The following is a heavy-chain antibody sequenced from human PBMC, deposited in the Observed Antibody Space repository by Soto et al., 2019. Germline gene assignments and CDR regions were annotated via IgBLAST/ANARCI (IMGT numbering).Heavy chain of an antibody. CDR2: IYHSGST. J-gene: IGHJ3*02. Sequence: SETLSLTCAVSGGSISSGGYSWSWTRQPPGKGLEWIGYIYHSGSTYYNPSLKSRVTISVDRSKNQFSLKLSSVTAADTAVYYCARDNPYCTNGVCYDAFDIWGQGTMVTVSS. D-gene: IGHD2-8*01. CDR1: GGSISSGGYS. V-gene: IGHV4-30-2*01. CDR3: ARDNPYCTNGVCYDAFDI.